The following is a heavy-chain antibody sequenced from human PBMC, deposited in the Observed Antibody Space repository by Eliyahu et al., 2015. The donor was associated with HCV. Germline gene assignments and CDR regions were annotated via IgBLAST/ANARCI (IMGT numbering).Heavy chain of an antibody. D-gene: IGHD4-23*01. CDR3: ARARYSGNSDFGY. V-gene: IGHV3-7*01. CDR1: GFTFPIYW. CDR2: INPDGSGK. Sequence: EVQLVESGGGLVQPGGSLRLSCAASGFTFPIYWMSWVRQAPGKGLEWVANINPDGSGKYYVDSVKGRFSISRDNAKNSLYLQMNSLRAEDTAVYYCARARYSGNSDFGYWGLGTLVTVSS. J-gene: IGHJ4*02.